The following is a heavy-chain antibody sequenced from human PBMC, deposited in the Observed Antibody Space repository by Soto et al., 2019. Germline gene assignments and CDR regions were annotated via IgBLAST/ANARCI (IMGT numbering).Heavy chain of an antibody. Sequence: QVQLVESGGGVVQPGRSLRLSCAASGFTFNNYGMHWVRQAPGKGLEWVVVISFDGRNTDYADSVKGRFSISRDNSKKTLYKQMTSRKTEDRAVYYCVKQSGRGIYFKVRPGGHFDNWGQGPLGTVPP. CDR2: ISFDGRNT. CDR3: VKQSGRGIYFKVRPGGHFDN. V-gene: IGHV3-30*03. J-gene: IGHJ4*02. D-gene: IGHD3-16*01. CDR1: GFTFNNYG.